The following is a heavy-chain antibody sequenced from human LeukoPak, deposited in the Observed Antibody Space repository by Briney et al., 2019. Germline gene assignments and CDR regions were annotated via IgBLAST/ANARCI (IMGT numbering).Heavy chain of an antibody. D-gene: IGHD3-9*01. CDR2: ISSTSSHI. J-gene: IGHJ4*02. Sequence: GGSLRLSCAASGFTFSTYSMNWVRQTPGKGLEWVSYISSTSSHIYYVDSVKGRFTISRDNAENSLYLQMNSLRAEDTAVYFCAKLRGAQLRYFDVDYWGQGTLVTVSS. CDR1: GFTFSTYS. V-gene: IGHV3-21*05. CDR3: AKLRGAQLRYFDVDY.